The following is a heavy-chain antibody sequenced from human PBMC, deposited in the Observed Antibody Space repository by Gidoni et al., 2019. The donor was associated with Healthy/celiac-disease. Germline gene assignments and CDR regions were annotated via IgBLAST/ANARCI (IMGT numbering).Heavy chain of an antibody. V-gene: IGHV3-21*01. CDR1: GFTFSSYS. CDR3: AREGYCGGDCYPHLDY. Sequence: EVQLVESGGGLVKPGGSLGLSCAASGFTFSSYSINWVRQAPGKGLEWVSSISSSSSYIYYADSVKGRFTISRDNAKNSLYLQMNSLRAEDTAVYYCAREGYCGGDCYPHLDYWGQGTLVTVSS. J-gene: IGHJ4*02. CDR2: ISSSSSYI. D-gene: IGHD2-21*02.